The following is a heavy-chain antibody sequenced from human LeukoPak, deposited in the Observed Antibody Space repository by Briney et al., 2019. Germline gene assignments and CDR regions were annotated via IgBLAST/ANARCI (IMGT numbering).Heavy chain of an antibody. J-gene: IGHJ4*02. CDR2: IYYSGST. CDR1: GGPISSLY. V-gene: IGHV4-59*11. Sequence: SETLSLTCTVSGGPISSLYWSWIRQPPGKGLEWIGYIYYSGSTNYNPSLKSRVTISVDTSKNQFSLKLSSVTAADTAVYYCARENVRQLGVDYWGQGTLVTVSS. D-gene: IGHD1-1*01. CDR3: ARENVRQLGVDY.